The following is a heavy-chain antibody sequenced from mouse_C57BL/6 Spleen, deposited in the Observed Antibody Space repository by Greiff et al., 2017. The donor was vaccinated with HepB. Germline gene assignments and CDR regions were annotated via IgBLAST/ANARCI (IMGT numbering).Heavy chain of an antibody. CDR2: INPGSGGT. CDR1: GYAFTNYL. CDR3: ATLYYGSSYAMDY. Sequence: QVQLQQSGAELVRPGPSVKVSCKASGYAFTNYLIEWVKQRPGQGLEWIGVINPGSGGTNYNEKFKGKATLTADKSSSTAYMQLSSLTSEDSAVYFCATLYYGSSYAMDYWGQGTSVTVSS. D-gene: IGHD1-1*01. J-gene: IGHJ4*01. V-gene: IGHV1-54*01.